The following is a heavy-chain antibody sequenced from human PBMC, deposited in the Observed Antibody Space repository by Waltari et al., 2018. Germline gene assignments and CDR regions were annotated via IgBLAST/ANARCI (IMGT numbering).Heavy chain of an antibody. CDR3: TRGGNYDFWSHRPFVDP. J-gene: IGHJ5*02. CDR1: GASFSAYY. V-gene: IGHV4-34*01. CDR2: IRHPGST. D-gene: IGHD3-3*01. Sequence: QVQLQQWGAGLLGPSETLPLTGAVHGASFSAYYWGWVRQPPGKGLEWIGQIRHPGSTNYNPSLKSRVTISIDTPRSQFSLRLSSVTAADTALYFCTRGGNYDFWSHRPFVDPWGQGTLVTVSS.